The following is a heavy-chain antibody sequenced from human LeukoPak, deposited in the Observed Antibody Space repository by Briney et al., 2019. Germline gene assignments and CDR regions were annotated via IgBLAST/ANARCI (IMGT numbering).Heavy chain of an antibody. J-gene: IGHJ4*02. CDR3: AKKDGTSWPMFRY. CDR2: INSDGSST. V-gene: IGHV3-23*01. D-gene: IGHD2-2*01. CDR1: GFTFSTYA. Sequence: GGSLRLSCAASGFTFSTYAMSWVRQAPGKGLEWVSAINSDGSSTYYGDSVKGRFTISRDNSKDTLLLQMNSLRAEDTAVYYCAKKDGTSWPMFRYWGRGTLVTVSS.